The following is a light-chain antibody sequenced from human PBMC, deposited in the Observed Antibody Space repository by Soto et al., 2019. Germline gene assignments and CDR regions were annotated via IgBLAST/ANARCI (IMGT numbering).Light chain of an antibody. V-gene: IGLV2-14*01. CDR1: SSDVGSYNY. CDR3: SSYTSSSTRV. CDR2: EVS. Sequence: QSALTQPASVSGSPGQSIPISCTGTSSDVGSYNYVSWYQQHPGKAPKLMIYEVSNRPSGVSNHFSGSNSGNTACQTISGLQGEGDDNYYCSSYTSSSTRVFGGGTQLTVL. J-gene: IGLJ3*02.